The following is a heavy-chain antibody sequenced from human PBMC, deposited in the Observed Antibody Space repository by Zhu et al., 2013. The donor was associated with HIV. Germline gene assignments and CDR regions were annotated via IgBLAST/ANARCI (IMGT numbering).Heavy chain of an antibody. CDR3: AREPPSTGYFDY. CDR2: IYPSDSST. D-gene: IGHD3-10*01. Sequence: VKKPGGLCEGFLQDIWVYLHHLLYLHWVRQAPGQGLEWMGLIYPSDSSTSYAQKFQGRVTLTSDTSTSTLYMELSSLRSEDTAVYYCAREPPSTGYFDYWGQGTLVTVSS. CDR1: VYLHHLL. J-gene: IGHJ4*02. V-gene: IGHV1-46*01.